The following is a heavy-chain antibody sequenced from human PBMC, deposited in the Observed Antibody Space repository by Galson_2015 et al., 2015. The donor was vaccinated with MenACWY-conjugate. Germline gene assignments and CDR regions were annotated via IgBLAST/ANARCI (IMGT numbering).Heavy chain of an antibody. J-gene: IGHJ4*02. CDR2: IHFDGNDK. V-gene: IGHV3-30*02. CDR3: ARDGARRGNWNYGGSNFDY. CDR1: GFSLSTYG. Sequence: SLRLSCAASGFSLSTYGMHWVRQAPGKGLEWVAFIHFDGNDKFYRDSVKGRFTISRDISNNTVYLQLNSLRPDDTALCYCARDGARRGNWNYGGSNFDYWGQGTLVTVSS. D-gene: IGHD1-7*01.